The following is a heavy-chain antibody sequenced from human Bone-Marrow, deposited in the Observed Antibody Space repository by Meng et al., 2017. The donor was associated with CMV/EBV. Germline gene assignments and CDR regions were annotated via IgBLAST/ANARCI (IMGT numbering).Heavy chain of an antibody. CDR2: ISHNSGDT. J-gene: IGHJ4*02. D-gene: IGHD6-19*01. CDR3: ASLGYSSGWPPGY. V-gene: IGHV1-2*02. CDR1: GYTFIGYY. Sequence: ASVKVSCKTSGYTFIGYYIHWVRQAPGQGLEWMGWISHNSGDTNYARNFQGRVTLTRDTSISTIYMELTRLRSDDTAVYYCASLGYSSGWPPGYWGQGTLVTVSS.